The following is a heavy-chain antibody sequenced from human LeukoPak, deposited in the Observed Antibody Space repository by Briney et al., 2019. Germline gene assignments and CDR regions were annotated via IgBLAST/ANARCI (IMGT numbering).Heavy chain of an antibody. Sequence: KPSETLSLTCTVSGGSISSGSYYWSWIRQPAGKGLEWIGRIYTGGSTNYNPSLKSRVTISVDTSKNQFSLKLSSVTAADTAVYYCARSGVANFDYWGQGTLVTVSS. V-gene: IGHV4-61*02. J-gene: IGHJ4*02. CDR2: IYTGGST. CDR1: GGSISSGSYY. D-gene: IGHD7-27*01. CDR3: ARSGVANFDY.